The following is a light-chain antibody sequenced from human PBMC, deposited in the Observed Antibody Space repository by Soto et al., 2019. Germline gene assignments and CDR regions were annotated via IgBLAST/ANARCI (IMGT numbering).Light chain of an antibody. CDR3: QQYSNWPPEYT. CDR1: QSVSSN. V-gene: IGKV3-15*01. Sequence: EIVMTQSPATLSVSPGERATLSCRASQSVSSNLAWYQQKPGQAPRLLIYGASTRATGTPARFSGSGSGTEFTLTITSLQSEDFAIYYCQQYSNWPPEYTFGQGTKLEIK. CDR2: GAS. J-gene: IGKJ2*01.